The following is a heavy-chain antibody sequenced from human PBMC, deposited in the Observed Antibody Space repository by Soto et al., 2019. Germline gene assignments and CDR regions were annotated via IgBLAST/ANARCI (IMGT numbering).Heavy chain of an antibody. CDR3: ARVGIYGSAGENAFHI. J-gene: IGHJ3*02. Sequence: LGESLKISCKGSGYSFTSYWIGWVRQMPGKGLEWMGIIYPGDSDTRYSPSFQGQVTISADKSISTAYLQWSSLKASDTAMYYCARVGIYGSAGENAFHIWGQGTMVTVS. CDR2: IYPGDSDT. D-gene: IGHD3-10*01. CDR1: GYSFTSYW. V-gene: IGHV5-51*01.